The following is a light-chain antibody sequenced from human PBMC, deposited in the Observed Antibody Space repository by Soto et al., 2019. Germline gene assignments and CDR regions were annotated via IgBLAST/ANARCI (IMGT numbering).Light chain of an antibody. CDR2: DAS. V-gene: IGKV3-11*01. CDR3: QQRVSWPRA. J-gene: IGKJ2*01. Sequence: EIVLTQSPGTLSLSPGERATLSCRASQSVRSSLAWYQQKPGRAPRLLIYDASNRATGIPARFSGSGSGTDFTLTISSLEPEDFAVYYCQQRVSWPRAFGQGTKLEIK. CDR1: QSVRSS.